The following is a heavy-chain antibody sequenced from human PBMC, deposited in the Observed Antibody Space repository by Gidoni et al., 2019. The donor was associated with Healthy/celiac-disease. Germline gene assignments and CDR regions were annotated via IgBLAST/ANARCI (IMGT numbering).Heavy chain of an antibody. CDR3: AKDSTFGGVS. V-gene: IGHV3-30*18. CDR1: GFTFSSYG. D-gene: IGHD3-16*01. J-gene: IGHJ5*02. CDR2: ISYDGSNK. Sequence: QVQLVESGGGVVQPGRSLRLPCAASGFTFSSYGMHWVRQAPGKGLEWVAVISYDGSNKYYADSVKGRFTISRDNSKNTLYLQMNSLRAEDTAVYYCAKDSTFGGVSWGQGTLVTVSS.